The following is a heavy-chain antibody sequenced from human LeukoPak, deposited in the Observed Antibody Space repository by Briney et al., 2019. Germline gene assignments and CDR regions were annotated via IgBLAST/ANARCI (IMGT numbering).Heavy chain of an antibody. J-gene: IGHJ5*02. V-gene: IGHV4-59*01. D-gene: IGHD6-13*01. CDR2: ISNSGST. CDR1: GASISSYY. CDR3: ARDRSSSSWYRWFDP. Sequence: SETLSLTCTVSGASISSYYWSWIRQPPGKVLEWIGYISNSGSTNYNPSLKSRVTISVDTSKNQFSLKLSSVTAADTAVYYCARDRSSSSWYRWFDPWGQGTLVTVSS.